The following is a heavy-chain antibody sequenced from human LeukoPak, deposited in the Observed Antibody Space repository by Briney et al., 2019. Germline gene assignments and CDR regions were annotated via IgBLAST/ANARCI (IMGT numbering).Heavy chain of an antibody. CDR2: IYYGGST. V-gene: IGHV4-59*11. CDR1: GGSISSHY. D-gene: IGHD1-14*01. CDR3: ARDTRRSYYYMDV. J-gene: IGHJ6*03. Sequence: SETLSLTCSVSGGSISSHYWSWIRQPPGKGLEWIGYIYYGGSTNYNPSLKSRVTISVDTSKNQFSLKLSSVTAADTAVYYCARDTRRSYYYMDVWGKGTTVTVSS.